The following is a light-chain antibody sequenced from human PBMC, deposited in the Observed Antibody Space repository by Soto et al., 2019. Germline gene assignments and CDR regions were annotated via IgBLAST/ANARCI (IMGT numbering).Light chain of an antibody. CDR1: QSVNSNY. CDR2: DAY. Sequence: DIVLTQSPCTLSLSPGERATLSCRASQSVNSNYLAWYQQKPDQAHRPLIYDAYNRAAGVQARFSGSRSGTDFTLTIRRLEPEDFAVYYCQQYGGSPLTVGGGTKVDIK. V-gene: IGKV3-20*01. J-gene: IGKJ4*01. CDR3: QQYGGSPLT.